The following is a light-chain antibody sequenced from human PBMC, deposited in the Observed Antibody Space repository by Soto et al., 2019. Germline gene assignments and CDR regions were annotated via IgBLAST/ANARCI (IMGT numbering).Light chain of an antibody. CDR3: QQYGSSPFT. V-gene: IGKV3-20*01. J-gene: IGKJ5*01. CDR1: PTVSSTY. Sequence: ENALTQSPGTLSLSPGERATPSCRASPTVSSTYLAWYQQKPGQAPRLLIYGASSRATGIPDRFSGTVSGTDFTLTISRLEPEDFAVYYCQQYGSSPFTFGQGTRLENK. CDR2: GAS.